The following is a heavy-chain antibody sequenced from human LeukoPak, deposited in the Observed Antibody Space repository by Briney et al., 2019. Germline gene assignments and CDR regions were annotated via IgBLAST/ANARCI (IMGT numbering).Heavy chain of an antibody. CDR1: GFTFSSYS. J-gene: IGHJ6*02. CDR3: ARDLHRFRYRMDV. V-gene: IGHV3-21*01. Sequence: PGGTLRLSCAASGFTFSSYSMNWVRQAPGKGLEWVSSIRSSSSYIYYAGSVKGRFTISKDNGKNSLYLQMNSLRAEDTAVYYWARDLHRFRYRMDVWGQGTTVTVSS. CDR2: IRSSSSYI. D-gene: IGHD3-10*01.